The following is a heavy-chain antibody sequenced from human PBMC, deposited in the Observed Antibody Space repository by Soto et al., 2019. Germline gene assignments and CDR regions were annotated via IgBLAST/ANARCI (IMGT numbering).Heavy chain of an antibody. CDR3: AKDSRLSTVAPYYYGMDV. Sequence: GGSLRLSCAASGFTFDDYAMHWVRQAPGKGLEWVSGISWNSGSIGYADSVKGRFTISRDNAKNSLYLQMNSLRAEDTALYYCAKDSRLSTVAPYYYGMDVWGQGTTVTVSS. J-gene: IGHJ6*02. V-gene: IGHV3-9*01. CDR1: GFTFDDYA. CDR2: ISWNSGSI.